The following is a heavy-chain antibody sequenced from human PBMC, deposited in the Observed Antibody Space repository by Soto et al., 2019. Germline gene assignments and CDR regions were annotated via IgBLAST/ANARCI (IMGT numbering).Heavy chain of an antibody. Sequence: SETLSLTCAVYGGSFSGYYWSWIRQPPGKGLEWIGEINHSGSTNYNPSLKSRVTISVDTSKNQLSLKLSSVTAADTAVYYCARGRGGGMDVWGQGTTVTVSS. J-gene: IGHJ6*02. CDR2: INHSGST. CDR3: ARGRGGGMDV. D-gene: IGHD2-15*01. CDR1: GGSFSGYY. V-gene: IGHV4-34*01.